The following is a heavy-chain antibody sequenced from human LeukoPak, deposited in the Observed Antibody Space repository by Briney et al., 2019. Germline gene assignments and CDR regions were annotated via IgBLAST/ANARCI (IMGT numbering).Heavy chain of an antibody. CDR1: GYTFTGYY. CDR2: INPNSGGT. CDR3: ARDEAPGGWLLDY. V-gene: IGHV1-2*02. J-gene: IGHJ4*02. D-gene: IGHD6-19*01. Sequence: GASVKVSCKASGYTFTGYYMHWVRQAPGQGLEWMGWINPNSGGTNYAQKFQGRVTMTRDTSISTAYMELSRLRSDDTAVYYCARDEAPGGWLLDYWGQGTLVTVSS.